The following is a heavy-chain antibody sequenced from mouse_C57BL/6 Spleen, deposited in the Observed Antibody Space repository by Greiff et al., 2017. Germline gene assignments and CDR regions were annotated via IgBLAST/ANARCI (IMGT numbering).Heavy chain of an antibody. D-gene: IGHD1-1*01. CDR1: GYTFTDYN. V-gene: IGHV1-22*01. Sequence: EVMLVESGPELVKPGASVKMSCKASGYTFTDYNMHWVKQSHGKSLEWIGYINPNNGGTSYNQKFKGKATLTVNKSSSTAYMELRSLTSEDSAVYYCARRATVKGYWGQGTTLTVSS. CDR2: INPNNGGT. J-gene: IGHJ2*01. CDR3: ARRATVKGY.